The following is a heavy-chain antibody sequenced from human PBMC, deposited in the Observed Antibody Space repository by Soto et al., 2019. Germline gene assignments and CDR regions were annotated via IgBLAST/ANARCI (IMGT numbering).Heavy chain of an antibody. CDR1: GGSFSGYY. J-gene: IGHJ4*02. D-gene: IGHD3-3*01. CDR2: INHSGST. CDR3: ARESCFLEWLPLGLFDY. Sequence: SETLSLTCAVYGGSFSGYYWSWIRQPPGKGLEWIGEINHSGSTNYNPSLKSRVTISVDTSKNQFSLKLSSVTAADTAVYYCARESCFLEWLPLGLFDYWGQGTLVTVSS. V-gene: IGHV4-34*01.